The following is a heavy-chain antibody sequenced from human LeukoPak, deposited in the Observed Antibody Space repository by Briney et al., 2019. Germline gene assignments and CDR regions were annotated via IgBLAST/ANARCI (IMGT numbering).Heavy chain of an antibody. CDR2: IYYSGST. D-gene: IGHD5-24*01. CDR3: ARVGGYNSPFVY. Sequence: SETLSLTCTVSGGSISSYYWSWIRQPPGKGLEWIGYIYYSGSTNYNPSLKSRVTISVDTSKNQFSLKLSSVTAADTAVYYCARVGGYNSPFVYWGQGTLVAVSS. J-gene: IGHJ4*02. V-gene: IGHV4-59*01. CDR1: GGSISSYY.